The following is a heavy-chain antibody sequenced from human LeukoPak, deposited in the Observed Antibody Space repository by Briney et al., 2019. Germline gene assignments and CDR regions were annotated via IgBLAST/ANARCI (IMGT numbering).Heavy chain of an antibody. CDR3: ARSSIAALVVDY. D-gene: IGHD6-13*01. V-gene: IGHV3-48*04. J-gene: IGHJ4*02. CDR1: GFTFSSYS. CDR2: ISSSSTI. Sequence: PGGSLRLSCAASGFTFSSYSMNWVRQAPGKGLEWVSYISSSSTIYYADSVKGRFTISRDNAKNSLYLQMNSLRAEDTAVYYCARSSIAALVVDYWGQGTLVTVSS.